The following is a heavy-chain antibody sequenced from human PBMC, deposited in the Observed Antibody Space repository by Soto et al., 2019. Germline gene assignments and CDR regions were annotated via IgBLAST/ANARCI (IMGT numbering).Heavy chain of an antibody. V-gene: IGHV4-59*01. Sequence: QVQLQESGPGLVKPSETLSLTCTVSGDSISDYYWSWIRQAPGKGLEWIGYIYHSGSTYYNPSLKSRVTISVDASKIQFSLKLKSVTVADTAVYYCARASRNYFAYWGQGTLVTVSS. J-gene: IGHJ4*02. CDR3: ARASRNYFAY. CDR1: GDSISDYY. CDR2: IYHSGST.